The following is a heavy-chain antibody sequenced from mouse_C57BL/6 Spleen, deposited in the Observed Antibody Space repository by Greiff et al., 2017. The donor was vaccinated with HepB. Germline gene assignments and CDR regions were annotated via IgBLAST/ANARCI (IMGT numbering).Heavy chain of an antibody. CDR2: IYPGDGDT. CDR1: GYAFSSSW. D-gene: IGHD2-4*01. Sequence: QVQLQQSGPELVKPGASVKISCKASGYAFSSSWMNWVKQRPGKGLEWIGRIYPGDGDTNYNGKFKGKATLTADKSSSTAYMQLSSLTSEDSAVYFCARGGENDYPWFAYWGQGTLVTVSA. J-gene: IGHJ3*01. CDR3: ARGGENDYPWFAY. V-gene: IGHV1-82*01.